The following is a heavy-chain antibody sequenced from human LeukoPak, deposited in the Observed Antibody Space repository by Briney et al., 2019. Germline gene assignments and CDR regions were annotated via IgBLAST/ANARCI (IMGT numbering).Heavy chain of an antibody. Sequence: ASVKVSCKASGGTFSSYAISWVRQAPGQGLEWMGWISAYNGNTNYAQKLQGRVTMTTDTSTSTAYMELRSLRSDDTAVYYCARARYSYDYYYGMDVWGQGTTVTVSS. J-gene: IGHJ6*02. V-gene: IGHV1-18*01. CDR3: ARARYSYDYYYGMDV. D-gene: IGHD5-18*01. CDR1: GGTFSSYA. CDR2: ISAYNGNT.